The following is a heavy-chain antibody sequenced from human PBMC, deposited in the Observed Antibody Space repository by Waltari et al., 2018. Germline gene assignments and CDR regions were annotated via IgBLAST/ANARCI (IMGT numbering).Heavy chain of an antibody. J-gene: IGHJ6*03. D-gene: IGHD3-10*01. CDR1: GFTFRRYS. CDR3: ARGRVNGYMDV. CDR2: ISTSSSPI. V-gene: IGHV3-48*04. Sequence: EVQLVESGGGLVQPGGSLILSCAASGFTFRRYSMNWVRQAPGKGLEWISYISTSSSPIYYADSVKGRFTISRDNAKNSLYLQMNSLRAEDTAVYYCARGRVNGYMDVWGKGTTVTVSS.